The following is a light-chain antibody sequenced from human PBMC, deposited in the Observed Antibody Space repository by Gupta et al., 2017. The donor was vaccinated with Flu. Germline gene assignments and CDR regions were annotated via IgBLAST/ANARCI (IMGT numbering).Light chain of an antibody. Sequence: DIQMTQSPSTLSASVGDRVTITCRASQTINTWLAWYQQKPGKAPKVLIYKASSLQSGVPSRFSASGSGTEFTLTISSLQPDDFATYYCQHYYNDPNIFGGGTKVELK. V-gene: IGKV1-5*03. CDR2: KAS. CDR3: QHYYNDPNI. CDR1: QTINTW. J-gene: IGKJ4*01.